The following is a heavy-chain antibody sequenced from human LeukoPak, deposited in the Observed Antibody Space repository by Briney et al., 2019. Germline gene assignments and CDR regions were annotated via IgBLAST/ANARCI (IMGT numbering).Heavy chain of an antibody. V-gene: IGHV4-39*07. Sequence: SETLSLTCSISGGSFSSGYYCWGWVRQPPGKGLEWIGTLCYSGNIYYNPSLKSPVTISIDTSKNQFFLKLSSVTAADTAVYYCARVVYSGYDFRGAMDVWGKGTTVTVSS. CDR3: ARVVYSGYDFRGAMDV. CDR2: LCYSGNI. J-gene: IGHJ6*03. CDR1: GGSFSSGYYC. D-gene: IGHD5-12*01.